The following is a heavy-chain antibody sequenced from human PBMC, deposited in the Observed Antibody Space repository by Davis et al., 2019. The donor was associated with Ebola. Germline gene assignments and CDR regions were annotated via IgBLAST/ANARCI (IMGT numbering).Heavy chain of an antibody. D-gene: IGHD6-19*01. J-gene: IGHJ4*02. Sequence: GGSLRLSCKGSGYFFTSYSIAWVRQMPGKGLEWLGIIYPGDSDTRYSPSFQGQVTFSTDRSISTAYLQWTSLKASDTAIYYCARQGAVAGTGVDFWGQGTLVTVSS. CDR1: GYFFTSYS. V-gene: IGHV5-51*01. CDR2: IYPGDSDT. CDR3: ARQGAVAGTGVDF.